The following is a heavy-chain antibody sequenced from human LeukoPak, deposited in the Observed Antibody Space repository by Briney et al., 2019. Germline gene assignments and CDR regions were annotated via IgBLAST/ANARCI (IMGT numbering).Heavy chain of an antibody. J-gene: IGHJ5*02. D-gene: IGHD3-22*01. CDR3: ARDDAQGYYDSSGYYNWFDP. V-gene: IGHV3-30-3*01. Sequence: GGSLRLSCAASGFTFSSYAMHWVRQAPGKGLEWVAVISYDGTNKYYADSVKGRFTISRDNSKNTLYLQMNSLRAEDTAVYYCARDDAQGYYDSSGYYNWFDPWGQGALVTVSS. CDR2: ISYDGTNK. CDR1: GFTFSSYA.